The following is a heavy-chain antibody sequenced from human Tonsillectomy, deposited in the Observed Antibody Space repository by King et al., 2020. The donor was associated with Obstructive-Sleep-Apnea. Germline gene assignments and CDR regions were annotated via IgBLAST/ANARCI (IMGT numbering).Heavy chain of an antibody. D-gene: IGHD1-26*01. V-gene: IGHV4-39*07. CDR3: AAWAQRSGGFDY. CDR1: GGSISTTNYY. J-gene: IGHJ4*02. CDR2: IYYSGST. Sequence: LQLQESGPGLVKPSETLSLTCTVSGGSISTTNYYWGWIRQPPGKGLEWIGNIYYSGSTYYNPSLKSRVTISVDTSKTQFSLKVSSMTAADTAVYYCAAWAQRSGGFDYWGQGTLVTVSS.